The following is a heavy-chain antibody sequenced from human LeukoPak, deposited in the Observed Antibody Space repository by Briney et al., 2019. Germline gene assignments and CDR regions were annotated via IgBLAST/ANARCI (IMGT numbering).Heavy chain of an antibody. CDR1: GGTFSSYA. D-gene: IGHD3-22*01. Sequence: ASVKVYCKASGGTFSSYAISWVRQAPGQGLEWMGGIIPIFGTANYAQKFQGRVTITRDTSASTAYMELSSLRSEDTAAYYCARGSPPMYYYDSSGYIRGFDYWGQGTLVTVSS. CDR3: ARGSPPMYYYDSSGYIRGFDY. CDR2: IIPIFGTA. J-gene: IGHJ4*02. V-gene: IGHV1-69*05.